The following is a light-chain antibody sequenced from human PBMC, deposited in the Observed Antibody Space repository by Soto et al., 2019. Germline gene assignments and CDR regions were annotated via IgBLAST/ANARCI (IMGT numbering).Light chain of an antibody. CDR3: EERGDLPYT. J-gene: IGKJ2*01. Sequence: IVLTQSPVTLSLSPGERATLSCRASQSVSSYLAWYQQKPGQAPRLLIYDASTRTTDIPARFSGSGSGTDFTLTISSVAPEDFAVYYCEERGDLPYTFGQGTKLVIK. CDR1: QSVSSY. V-gene: IGKV3-11*01. CDR2: DAS.